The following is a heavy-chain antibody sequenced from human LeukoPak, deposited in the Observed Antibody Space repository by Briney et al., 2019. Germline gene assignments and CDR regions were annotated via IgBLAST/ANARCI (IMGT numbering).Heavy chain of an antibody. Sequence: ASVKVSCKASGYIFTHYALHWVRQAPGQGLQWMGCIDGDNGKTQYSPNFQGRITITRDTSANTAYIEVSSLRSEDTAVYYCARGGPNPSGWLLDNWGHGTLVTVSS. CDR1: GYIFTHYA. CDR3: ARGGPNPSGWLLDN. CDR2: IDGDNGKT. J-gene: IGHJ4*01. D-gene: IGHD6-19*01. V-gene: IGHV1-3*01.